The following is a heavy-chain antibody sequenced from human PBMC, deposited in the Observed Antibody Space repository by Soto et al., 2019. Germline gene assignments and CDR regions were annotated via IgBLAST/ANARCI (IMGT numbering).Heavy chain of an antibody. J-gene: IGHJ4*02. V-gene: IGHV3-7*01. Sequence: EVQLAESGGGLVQHGGSLRLACAASGFSFSSYWMSWVRQAPGKGPEWVAIVRSDGRDKTYADSVKGRFTISRDNAENSLFLQMNSLRADDTAVSYCARDARYSGPFDYWGQGALVTVSS. D-gene: IGHD6-19*01. CDR1: GFSFSSYW. CDR3: ARDARYSGPFDY. CDR2: VRSDGRDK.